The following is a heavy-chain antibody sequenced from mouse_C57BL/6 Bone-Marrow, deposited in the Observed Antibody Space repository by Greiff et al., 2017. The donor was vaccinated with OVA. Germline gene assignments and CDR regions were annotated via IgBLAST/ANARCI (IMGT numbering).Heavy chain of an antibody. CDR2: IDPSDSYT. CDR3: ARGRITTVGGFAY. J-gene: IGHJ3*01. V-gene: IGHV1-50*01. Sequence: QVQLQQSGAELVKPGASVKLSCKASGYTFTSYWMQWVKQRPGQGLEWIGEIDPSDSYTNYNQKFKGKATLTVDTSSSTAYMQLSSLTSEDSAVYYCARGRITTVGGFAYWGQGTLVTVSA. CDR1: GYTFTSYW. D-gene: IGHD1-1*01.